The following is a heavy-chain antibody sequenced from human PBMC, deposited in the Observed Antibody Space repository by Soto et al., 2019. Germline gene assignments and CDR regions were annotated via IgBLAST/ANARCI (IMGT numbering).Heavy chain of an antibody. Sequence: QVQLQESGPGLVKPSETLSLTCKVSGGYVSSGSYYWSWILQSPGKGRMWIGYVYYTGGTKYNPSLRSRVSIAAETSRNNFSLKLTSVTVADSAVYSGARVAVGLDYWGQGILVTVSS. J-gene: IGHJ4*02. CDR1: GGYVSSGSYY. CDR2: VYYTGGT. CDR3: ARVAVGLDY. D-gene: IGHD6-19*01. V-gene: IGHV4-61*03.